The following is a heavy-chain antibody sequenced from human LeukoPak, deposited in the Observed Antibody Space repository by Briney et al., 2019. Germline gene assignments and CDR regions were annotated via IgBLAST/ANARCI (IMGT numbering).Heavy chain of an antibody. Sequence: ASVKVSCKASGHTFTGYYMHWVRQAPGQGLEWMGWIRSDNGKTNYAQKLQGRVTLTTDTTTSTAYMELRSLRSDDTAIYYCARDYSSGWYSVDYWGQGTLITVSS. CDR1: GHTFTGYY. CDR3: ARDYSSGWYSVDY. J-gene: IGHJ4*02. D-gene: IGHD6-19*01. V-gene: IGHV1-18*04. CDR2: IRSDNGKT.